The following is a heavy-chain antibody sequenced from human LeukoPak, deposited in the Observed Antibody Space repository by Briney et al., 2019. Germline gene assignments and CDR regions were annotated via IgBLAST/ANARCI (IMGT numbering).Heavy chain of an antibody. CDR3: SKDRTTSGGAEGY. CDR1: GFTSSSYA. J-gene: IGHJ4*02. CDR2: ISGSGGGT. Sequence: GGSLRLSCAASGFTSSSYAMSWVRQAPGKGLEWVSGISGSGGGTCYADSVKGRFTISRDNSKNTLYLQMNSLRAEDTAIYYCSKDRTTSGGAEGYWGQGTLVTVSA. D-gene: IGHD3-10*01. V-gene: IGHV3-23*01.